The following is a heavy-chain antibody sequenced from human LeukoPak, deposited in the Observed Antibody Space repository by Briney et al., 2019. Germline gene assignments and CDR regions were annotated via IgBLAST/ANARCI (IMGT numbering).Heavy chain of an antibody. CDR1: GYSFTSYW. D-gene: IGHD2-2*01. J-gene: IGHJ5*02. CDR2: IYPGDSDT. Sequence: GESLKISCKGSGYSFTSYWIGWVRQMPGKGLEWMGIIYPGDSDTRYSPSFQGQVTISADKSISTAYLQWSSLKASDTAMYYRARYRGDIVVVPAAMVWFDPWGQGTLVTVSS. V-gene: IGHV5-51*01. CDR3: ARYRGDIVVVPAAMVWFDP.